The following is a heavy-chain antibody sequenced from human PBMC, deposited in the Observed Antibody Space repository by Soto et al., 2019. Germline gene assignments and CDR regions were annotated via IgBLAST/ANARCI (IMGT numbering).Heavy chain of an antibody. V-gene: IGHV3-11*05. CDR2: ISSTGSHT. D-gene: IGHD5-18*01. CDR1: GFTFDDYY. J-gene: IGHJ4*02. CDR3: ATGGYNYGSDF. Sequence: QGQLVESGGGLVKPGRSLRLSCAASGFTFDDYYMSWVRQAPGKGLEWISDISSTGSHTNYADSVKGRFTISRDNAKNSLHLQMNNLRGEDTAVYYCATGGYNYGSDFWGQGTLVTVSS.